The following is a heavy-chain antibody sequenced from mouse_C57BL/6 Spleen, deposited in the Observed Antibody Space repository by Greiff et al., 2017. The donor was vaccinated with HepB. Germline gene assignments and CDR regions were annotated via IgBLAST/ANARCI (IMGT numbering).Heavy chain of an antibody. Sequence: VHLVESGPGLVQPSQSLSITCTVSGFSFTSYGVHWVRQSPGKGLEWLGVVWSGGSTDYNAAFISRLSISKDNSKSQVFFKMNSLQADDTAIYYCARRGGYYGYDEGWFAYWGQGTLVTVSA. V-gene: IGHV2-2*01. CDR3: ARRGGYYGYDEGWFAY. CDR2: VWSGGST. D-gene: IGHD2-2*01. J-gene: IGHJ3*01. CDR1: GFSFTSYG.